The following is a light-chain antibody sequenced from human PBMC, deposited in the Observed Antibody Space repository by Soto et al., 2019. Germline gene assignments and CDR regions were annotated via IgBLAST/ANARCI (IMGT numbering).Light chain of an antibody. J-gene: IGLJ2*01. CDR3: TSYISSSTLVV. Sequence: QSALTQPASVSGSPGQSITISCTATASDVGGYIYFSWYQQHPRKAPKLIIYEVNNRPSGVSNRFSGSKSGKTASLTISGLQAEDEADYYCTSYISSSTLVVFGGGTKVTVL. V-gene: IGLV2-14*01. CDR2: EVN. CDR1: ASDVGGYIY.